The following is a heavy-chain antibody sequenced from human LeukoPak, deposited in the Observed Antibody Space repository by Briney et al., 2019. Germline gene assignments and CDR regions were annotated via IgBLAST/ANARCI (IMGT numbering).Heavy chain of an antibody. CDR3: ASFSIYYYYGMDV. D-gene: IGHD3-16*02. CDR2: ISAYNGNT. J-gene: IGHJ6*02. Sequence: ASVKVSCKSSGYTFTSYGISWVRQAPGQGLEWMGWISAYNGNTNYAQKLQGRVTMITDTSTSTAYMELRSLRSDDTAVYYCASFSIYYYYGMDVWGQGTTVTVSS. CDR1: GYTFTSYG. V-gene: IGHV1-18*01.